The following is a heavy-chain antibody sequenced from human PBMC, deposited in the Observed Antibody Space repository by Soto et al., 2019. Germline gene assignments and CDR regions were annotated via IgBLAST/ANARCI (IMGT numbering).Heavy chain of an antibody. CDR1: GYTFSDYY. CDR3: ATDVGSSSRYFHR. D-gene: IGHD6-6*01. J-gene: IGHJ1*01. CDR2: INPNTGGT. V-gene: IGHV1-2*02. Sequence: QVQLVQSGAEVKKPGASVKVSCKASGYTFSDYYMHWVRQAPGQGLEWMGWINPNTGGTNYAQRFQGRVTMTWDTSISTAYMELSSLRSDDTALYSCATDVGSSSRYFHRWGQGTLVTVSS.